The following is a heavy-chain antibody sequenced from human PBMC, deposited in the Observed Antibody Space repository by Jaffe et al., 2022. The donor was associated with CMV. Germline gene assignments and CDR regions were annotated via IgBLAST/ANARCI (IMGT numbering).Heavy chain of an antibody. CDR3: ARDKPTRPLYYYYGMDV. CDR1: GFTFSSYG. CDR2: IWYDGSNK. D-gene: IGHD4-17*01. Sequence: QVQLVESGGGVVQPGRSLRLSCAASGFTFSSYGMHWVRQAPGKGLEWVAVIWYDGSNKYYADSVKGRFTISRDNSKNTLYLQMNSLRAEDTAVYYCARDKPTRPLYYYYGMDVWGQGTTVTVSS. J-gene: IGHJ6*02. V-gene: IGHV3-33*01.